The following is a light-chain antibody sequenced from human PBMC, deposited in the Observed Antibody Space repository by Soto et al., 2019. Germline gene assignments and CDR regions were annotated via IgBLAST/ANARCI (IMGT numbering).Light chain of an antibody. Sequence: IQMTQSPSSLSSSLVERVTITCRASQGIGNYLAWYQQKPGKVPNLLIHAASTLQSGVPSRFSGSGSGTAFTLTISSLQPEDVATYFCQKYNSAPPEWSFGQGTKVDIK. J-gene: IGKJ1*01. CDR1: QGIGNY. V-gene: IGKV1-27*01. CDR2: AAS. CDR3: QKYNSAPPEWS.